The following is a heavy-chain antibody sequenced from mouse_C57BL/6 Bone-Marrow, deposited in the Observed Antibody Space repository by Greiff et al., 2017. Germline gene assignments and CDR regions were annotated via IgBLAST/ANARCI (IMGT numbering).Heavy chain of an antibody. CDR1: GYTFTSYW. V-gene: IGHV1-59*01. D-gene: IGHD4-1*01. CDR3: AREDWARY. J-gene: IGHJ2*01. Sequence: QVQLQQPGAELVRPGTSVKLSCKASGYTFTSYWMHWVKQRPGQGLEWIGVIDPSDSYTNYNQKFKGKATLTVDTSSSTAYMQLSSLTSEDSAVYYCAREDWARYWGQGTTLTVSS. CDR2: IDPSDSYT.